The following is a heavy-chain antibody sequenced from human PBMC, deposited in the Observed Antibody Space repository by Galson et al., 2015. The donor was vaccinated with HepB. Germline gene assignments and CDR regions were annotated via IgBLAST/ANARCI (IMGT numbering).Heavy chain of an antibody. CDR1: GFSLSTSGKD. Sequence: PALVKPTQTLTLTCTFSGFSLSTSGKDVGWIRQPPGKALEWLALIYWDDDKRYSPSLKSRLTITKDTSKNQVVLTMTNMDPVDTATYYCAHSSGGIQLWFSPSYDYFDYWGQGTLVTVSS. D-gene: IGHD5-18*01. V-gene: IGHV2-5*02. CDR2: IYWDDDK. CDR3: AHSSGGIQLWFSPSYDYFDY. J-gene: IGHJ4*02.